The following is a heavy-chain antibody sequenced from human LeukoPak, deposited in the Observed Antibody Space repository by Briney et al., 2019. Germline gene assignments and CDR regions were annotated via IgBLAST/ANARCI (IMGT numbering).Heavy chain of an antibody. CDR2: IKSKTDGGTT. CDR1: EFTFSNAW. Sequence: GGSLRLSCAASEFTFSNAWMSWVRQAPGKGLEWVGRIKSKTDGGTTDYAAPVKGRFTISRDDSKNTLYLQMNSLKTEDTAVYYCTTDGAGSYYGHDYWGQGTLVTVSS. CDR3: TTDGAGSYYGHDY. V-gene: IGHV3-15*01. D-gene: IGHD1-26*01. J-gene: IGHJ4*02.